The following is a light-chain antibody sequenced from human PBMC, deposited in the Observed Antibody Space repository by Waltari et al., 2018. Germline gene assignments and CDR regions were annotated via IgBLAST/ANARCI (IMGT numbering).Light chain of an antibody. CDR3: QQYNIWPWT. J-gene: IGKJ1*01. Sequence: DIQMTQSPSSLSASVGDKVTITCRASQSISTWLAWFQLKPGKAPKLLIYKASNLESGVPSRFSGSGSGTEFTLTISSLLPEDSAIYYCQQYNIWPWTFGPGTNVDIK. V-gene: IGKV1-5*03. CDR2: KAS. CDR1: QSISTW.